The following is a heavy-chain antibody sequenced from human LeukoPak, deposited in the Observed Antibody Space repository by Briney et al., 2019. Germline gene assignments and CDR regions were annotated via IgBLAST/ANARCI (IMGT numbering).Heavy chain of an antibody. D-gene: IGHD1-1*01. CDR1: GITFTNVW. J-gene: IGHJ4*02. CDR2: IKSKTAGGTT. Sequence: GGSLRLSCAASGITFTNVWMNWVRQAPGKGLEWVGRIKSKTAGGTTDYASPVKGRFTISRDGSKNILYLQMNSLKTEDTAVYYCSTDFSTGDYWGQGTLVTVSS. CDR3: STDFSTGDY. V-gene: IGHV3-15*01.